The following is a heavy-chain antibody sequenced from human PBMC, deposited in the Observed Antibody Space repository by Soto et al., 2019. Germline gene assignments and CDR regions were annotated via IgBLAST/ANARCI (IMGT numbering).Heavy chain of an antibody. V-gene: IGHV1-3*01. D-gene: IGHD3-22*01. J-gene: IGHJ6*02. CDR1: GYRLSVDL. CDR2: INACTGNT. Sequence: VKLARNAFGYRLSVDLIHCGSLNNGQRLEWMGWINACTGNTRYSQKFQGRVTMTTDTSATTAYMELRSLRSDDTAVYYCARVAYDSSGYYQTDPYYYGMDVWGQGTTVTVSS. CDR3: ARVAYDSSGYYQTDPYYYGMDV.